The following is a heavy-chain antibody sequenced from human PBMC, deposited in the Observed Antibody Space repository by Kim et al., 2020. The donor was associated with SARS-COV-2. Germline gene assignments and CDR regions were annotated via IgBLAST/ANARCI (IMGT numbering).Heavy chain of an antibody. CDR1: GFTFTNYW. CDR2: INNNGTNT. CDR3: TTAFEF. Sequence: GGSLRLSCVASGFTFTNYWPHWVRQVPGKGLVWVAGINNNGTNTYYADSVKGRFTISRDNAKNTMYLQMNSLGAEDTAVYYCTTAFEFWGRGTLVTVSS. J-gene: IGHJ4*02. V-gene: IGHV3-74*01.